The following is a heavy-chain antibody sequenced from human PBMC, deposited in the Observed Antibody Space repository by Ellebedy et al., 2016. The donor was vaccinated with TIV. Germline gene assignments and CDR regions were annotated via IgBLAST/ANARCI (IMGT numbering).Heavy chain of an antibody. V-gene: IGHV1-24*01. J-gene: IGHJ4*02. CDR1: GYTFTSYG. Sequence: ASVKVSCKASGYTFTSYGISWVRQAPGQGLEWMGGFDPEDGETIYAQKFQGRVTMTEDTSTDTAYMELSSLRSEDTAVYCATDKGDFDWLLMDWGQGTLVTVSS. D-gene: IGHD3-9*01. CDR2: FDPEDGET. CDR3: ATDKGDFDWLLMD.